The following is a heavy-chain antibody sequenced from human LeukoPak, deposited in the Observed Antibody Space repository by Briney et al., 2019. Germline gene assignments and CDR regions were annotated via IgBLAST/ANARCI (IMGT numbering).Heavy chain of an antibody. CDR1: GYTFTSYG. V-gene: IGHV1-18*01. D-gene: IGHD3-22*01. Sequence: ASVKVSCKASGYTFTSYGISLVRQAPGQGLEWMGWISAYNGNTNYAQKLQGRVTMTTDTSTSTAYMELRSLRSDDTAVYYCAGDRGRTGLVVGPPSFQDWGQGTLVTVSS. CDR3: AGDRGRTGLVVGPPSFQD. J-gene: IGHJ1*01. CDR2: ISAYNGNT.